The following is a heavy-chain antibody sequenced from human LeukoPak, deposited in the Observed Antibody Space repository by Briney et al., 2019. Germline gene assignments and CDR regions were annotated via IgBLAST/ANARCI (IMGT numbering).Heavy chain of an antibody. CDR1: GDSVSSNSAI. J-gene: IGHJ6*02. CDR3: ARKLTGMDV. Sequence: SQTLSLTCGISGDSVSSNSAIWNWIRQSLSRGLEWLGRTYYRSKWYNDYAVSVKSRISINPDTSKNQFSLQLNSVTPEDTAVYYCARKLTGMDVWGQGTTVTVSS. D-gene: IGHD3-9*01. CDR2: TYYRSKWYN. V-gene: IGHV6-1*01.